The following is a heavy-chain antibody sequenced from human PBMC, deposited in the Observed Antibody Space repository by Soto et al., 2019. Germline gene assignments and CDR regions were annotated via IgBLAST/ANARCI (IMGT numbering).Heavy chain of an antibody. J-gene: IGHJ2*01. Sequence: ASVKVSCKASGYTFTSYAMHWVRQAPGQRLEWMGWINAGNGNTKYSQKFQGRVTITRDTSAGTAYMELSSLRSEDTAVYYCARGRGHNWYFDLWGRGTLVTVSS. CDR1: GYTFTSYA. V-gene: IGHV1-3*01. CDR3: ARGRGHNWYFDL. CDR2: INAGNGNT.